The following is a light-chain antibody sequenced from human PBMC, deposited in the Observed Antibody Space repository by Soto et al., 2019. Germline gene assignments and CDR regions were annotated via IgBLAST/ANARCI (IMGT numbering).Light chain of an antibody. CDR2: GAS. J-gene: IGKJ1*01. V-gene: IGKV3-15*01. Sequence: EIVMTQSPATLSVSPGERATLSCWASQSVSSNLAWYQRKPGQAPRLLIYGASTRATGIAVRFSGSGSGTEFTLTISSLQSEDFAVYYCQQYNNWPWTFGQGTKV. CDR1: QSVSSN. CDR3: QQYNNWPWT.